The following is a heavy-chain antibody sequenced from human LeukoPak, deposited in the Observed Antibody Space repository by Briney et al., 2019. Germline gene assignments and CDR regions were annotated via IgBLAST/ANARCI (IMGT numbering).Heavy chain of an antibody. D-gene: IGHD6-13*01. Sequence: ASVEVSCKASGYSFINYAMHWVRQAPGQRLEWMGWINGGNGHTKYSQEFQGRITMTTDTSTSTANMELRSLRSDDTAVYYCARDHSSSCQLLDYWGQGTLVTISS. J-gene: IGHJ4*02. CDR3: ARDHSSSCQLLDY. CDR2: INGGNGHT. V-gene: IGHV1-3*01. CDR1: GYSFINYA.